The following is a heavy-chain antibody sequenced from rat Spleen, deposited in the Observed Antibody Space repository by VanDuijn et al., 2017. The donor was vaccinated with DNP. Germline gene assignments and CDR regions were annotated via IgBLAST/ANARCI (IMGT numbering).Heavy chain of an antibody. CDR1: GFSLDTYG. CDR3: TTLGDA. Sequence: QVQLKESGPNLVQPSQTLSLICTVSGFSLDTYGVNWVRQSPGKGLEWIAAVSSGGNTYYNSGLKSRLSISRDTSKSQVFLKMNSLQTEDTAIYFCTTLGDAWGQGTSVTVSS. J-gene: IGHJ4*01. CDR2: VSSGGNT. V-gene: IGHV2S12*01.